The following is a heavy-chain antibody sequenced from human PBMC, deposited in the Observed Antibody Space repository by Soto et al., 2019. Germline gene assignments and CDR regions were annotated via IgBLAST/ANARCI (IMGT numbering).Heavy chain of an antibody. CDR1: GGSISSSSYY. CDR3: AVSIAARYFDY. Sequence: SETLSLTCTVSGGSISSSSYYWGWIRQPPGKGLEWIGSIYYSGSTYYNPSLKSRVTISVDTSKNQFSLKLSSVTAADTAVYYCAVSIAARYFDYWGQGTLVTVSS. CDR2: IYYSGST. V-gene: IGHV4-39*07. D-gene: IGHD6-6*01. J-gene: IGHJ4*02.